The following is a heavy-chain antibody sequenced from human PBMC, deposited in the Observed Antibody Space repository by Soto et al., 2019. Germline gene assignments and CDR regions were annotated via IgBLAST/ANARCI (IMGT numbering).Heavy chain of an antibody. J-gene: IGHJ5*02. CDR1: GYTFTSYD. CDR2: MNPNSGNT. V-gene: IGHV1-8*01. Sequence: QVQLVQSGAEVKKPGASVKVSCKASGYTFTSYDINWVRQATGQGLEWMGWMNPNSGNTGYAQKFQGRVTMTRNTXXSTAYMGLSSLRSEDTAVYYCARERSAAGTGWFDPWGQGTLVTVSS. D-gene: IGHD6-13*01. CDR3: ARERSAAGTGWFDP.